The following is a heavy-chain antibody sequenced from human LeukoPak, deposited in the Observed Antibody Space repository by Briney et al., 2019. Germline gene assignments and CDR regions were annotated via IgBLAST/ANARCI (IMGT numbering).Heavy chain of an antibody. V-gene: IGHV3-48*02. CDR2: VRSSDGAI. CDR1: GFTFRLNS. J-gene: IGHJ4*02. D-gene: IGHD3-9*01. CDR3: ARDRDWAFDY. Sequence: GGSLRLSCAASGFTFRLNSMNWVRQAPGKWLEWVSYVRSSDGAIAYADSVKGRFTISRDDAKNSLYLQMNSLRDEDTAVYYCARDRDWAFDYWGQGTLITVSS.